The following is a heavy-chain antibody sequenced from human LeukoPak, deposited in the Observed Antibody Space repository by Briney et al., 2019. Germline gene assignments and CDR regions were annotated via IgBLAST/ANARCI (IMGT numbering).Heavy chain of an antibody. J-gene: IGHJ6*03. D-gene: IGHD6-13*01. CDR2: INGNGGST. V-gene: IGHV3-23*01. CDR1: GFTFSSYA. CDR3: AKDIAAAAIYYYYMDV. Sequence: GGSLRLSCAASGFTFSSYAMSWVRQIPGKGLEWVSGINGNGGSTYYADSVKGRFTISRDNSKNTLYLQMNSLRAEDTAVYYCAKDIAAAAIYYYYMDVWGKGTTVTISS.